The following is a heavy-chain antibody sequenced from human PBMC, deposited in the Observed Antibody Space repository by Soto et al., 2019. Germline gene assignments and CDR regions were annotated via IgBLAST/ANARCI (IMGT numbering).Heavy chain of an antibody. CDR2: IIPIFGTA. V-gene: IGHV1-69*06. J-gene: IGHJ4*02. CDR1: GGSFSSFS. Sequence: SVKVSCKVSGGSFSSFSINWVRQAPGQGLEWMGGIIPIFGTANYAQKFQGRVTITADKSTSTAYMELNSLRDEDTAVYYCAKFGASGSYFQFDYWGPGTVVTVSS. CDR3: AKFGASGSYFQFDY. D-gene: IGHD3-10*01.